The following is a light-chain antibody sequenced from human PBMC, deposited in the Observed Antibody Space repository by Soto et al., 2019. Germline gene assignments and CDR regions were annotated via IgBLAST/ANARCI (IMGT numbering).Light chain of an antibody. CDR1: QSVSSY. V-gene: IGKV3-11*01. CDR3: QQYGGSPIT. Sequence: EILFTQSPATLSFSPGERAPLFLRASQSVSSYLAWYQQKPGQAPRLLIYDASNRATGIPARFSGSGSGTDFTLTISRLEPDDFALYFCQQYGGSPITFGLGTRLEI. J-gene: IGKJ5*01. CDR2: DAS.